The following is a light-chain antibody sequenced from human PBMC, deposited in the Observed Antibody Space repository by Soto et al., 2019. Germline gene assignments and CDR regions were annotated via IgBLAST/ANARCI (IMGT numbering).Light chain of an antibody. CDR1: TGAVTHGHF. J-gene: IGLJ2*01. CDR2: DTT. CDR3: LLAFSGDRRI. Sequence: QAVVTQEPSLTVSPGGTVTLTCGSSTGAVTHGHFPYWFQQKPGQAPKTLIFDTTKTHSWTPARFSGSLLGDNAALTLSGAQPEDEADYYCLLAFSGDRRIFGGGTKLTVL. V-gene: IGLV7-46*01.